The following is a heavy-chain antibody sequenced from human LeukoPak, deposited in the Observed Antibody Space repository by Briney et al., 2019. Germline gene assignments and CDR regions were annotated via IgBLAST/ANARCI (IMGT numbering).Heavy chain of an antibody. CDR2: IYYSGGT. J-gene: IGHJ4*02. D-gene: IGHD4-17*01. V-gene: IGHV4-59*08. CDR3: ASLTTVTQGYFDS. Sequence: SGTLSLTCTVSGASISTYYWSWIRQPPGKGLEWIGYIYYSGGTNYNPSLKSRLTISVDASKNQFSLKLSSVTATDTAVYYCASLTTVTQGYFDSWGQGTLVTVSS. CDR1: GASISTYY.